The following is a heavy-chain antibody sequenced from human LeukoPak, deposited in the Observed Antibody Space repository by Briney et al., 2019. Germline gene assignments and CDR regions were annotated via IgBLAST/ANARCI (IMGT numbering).Heavy chain of an antibody. J-gene: IGHJ4*02. CDR2: IYDTGTT. CDR1: GGSISSDTYV. V-gene: IGHV4-39*01. Sequence: PSETLSLTCTVSGGSISSDTYVWDWIRPPPGKGLECVGTIYDTGTTFSNPSLNSRATMSIDTTANQFSLKLNSVTAADTAVYYCARRDQYVSSDYWGQGTLVTVSS. CDR3: ARRDQYVSSDY. D-gene: IGHD5/OR15-5a*01.